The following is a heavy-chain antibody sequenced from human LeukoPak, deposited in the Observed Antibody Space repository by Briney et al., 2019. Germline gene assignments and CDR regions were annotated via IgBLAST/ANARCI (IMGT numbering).Heavy chain of an antibody. Sequence: PSETLSLTCTVSGGSIRSYYWSWIRQPPGKGLEWIGYIYNSGSTSYNPSLKSRVSLSVDTSKNLFSLTLNSMTAADTAVYYCARGWGPAYCGGDCHRHFDYWGQGTLVTVSS. CDR3: ARGWGPAYCGGDCHRHFDY. J-gene: IGHJ4*02. D-gene: IGHD2-21*02. V-gene: IGHV4-59*12. CDR1: GGSIRSYY. CDR2: IYNSGST.